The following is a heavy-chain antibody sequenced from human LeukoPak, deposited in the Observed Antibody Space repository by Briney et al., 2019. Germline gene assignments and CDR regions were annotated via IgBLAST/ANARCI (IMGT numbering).Heavy chain of an antibody. D-gene: IGHD3-22*01. CDR3: ATGYYDSSGYYPPDAFDI. Sequence: SETLSLTCTVSGGSISSYYWSWIRQPAGKGLEWIGRIYTSGSTNYDPSLKSRVTMSVDTSKNQFSLKLSSVTAADTAVYYCATGYYDSSGYYPPDAFDIWGQGTMVTVSS. J-gene: IGHJ3*02. V-gene: IGHV4-4*07. CDR2: IYTSGST. CDR1: GGSISSYY.